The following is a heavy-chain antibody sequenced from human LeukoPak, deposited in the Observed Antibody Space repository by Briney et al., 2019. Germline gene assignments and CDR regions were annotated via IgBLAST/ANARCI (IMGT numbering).Heavy chain of an antibody. CDR2: INPNSGGT. D-gene: IGHD3-10*01. CDR3: ARDPSGSYYDWFDP. J-gene: IGHJ5*02. Sequence: ASVKVSCKASGYTFTGYYMHWVRQAPGQGLEWMGWINPNSGGTNYAQKFQGRVTMTRDTSISTAYMELSSLRSDDTAVYYCARDPSGSYYDWFDPWGQGNLVTVSS. V-gene: IGHV1-2*02. CDR1: GYTFTGYY.